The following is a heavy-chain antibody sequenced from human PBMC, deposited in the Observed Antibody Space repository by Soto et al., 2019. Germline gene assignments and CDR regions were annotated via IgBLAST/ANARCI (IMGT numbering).Heavy chain of an antibody. CDR3: ATGPYDSSGYWLDY. Sequence: ASVKVSCKVSGYTLTELSMHWVRQAPGKGLEWMGGFDPEDGETIYAQKFQGRVTMTEDTSTDTAYMELSSLRSEDTAVXYCATGPYDSSGYWLDYWGQGTLVTVSS. CDR1: GYTLTELS. V-gene: IGHV1-24*01. CDR2: FDPEDGET. J-gene: IGHJ4*02. D-gene: IGHD3-22*01.